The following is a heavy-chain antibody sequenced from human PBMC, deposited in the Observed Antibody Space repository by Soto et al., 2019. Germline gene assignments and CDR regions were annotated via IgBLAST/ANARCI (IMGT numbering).Heavy chain of an antibody. Sequence: QVRLVQSGAEVKKPGASLKVSCKGSGYFFTNYYIHWVRQATRLGLEWLGIIDPGTGTTNYAQKFQGRITMTGDTSTSTVYMELSSLRSEDAAVYYCASTTVATLDVLGQGPTGTVSS. CDR2: IDPGTGTT. CDR3: ASTTVATLDV. V-gene: IGHV1-46*01. CDR1: GYFFTNYY. J-gene: IGHJ6*02. D-gene: IGHD1-1*01.